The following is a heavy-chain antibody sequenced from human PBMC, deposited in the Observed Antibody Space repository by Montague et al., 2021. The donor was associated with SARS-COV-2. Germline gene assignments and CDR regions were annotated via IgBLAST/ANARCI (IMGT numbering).Heavy chain of an antibody. CDR3: ARVGRQQLVRLSGMDV. CDR1: GGSISSSSYY. Sequence: SEILSLTCTVSGGSISSSSYYWGWIRQPPGKGLEWIGSMYYSGSTYYNPSLKSRVTISVDTSKNQFSLKLSSVTAADTAVYYCARVGRQQLVRLSGMDVWGQGTTVTVSS. V-gene: IGHV4-39*07. J-gene: IGHJ6*02. D-gene: IGHD6-13*01. CDR2: MYYSGST.